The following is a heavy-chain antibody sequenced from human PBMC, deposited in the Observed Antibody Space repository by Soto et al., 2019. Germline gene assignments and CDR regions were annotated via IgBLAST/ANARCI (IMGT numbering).Heavy chain of an antibody. V-gene: IGHV1-18*01. J-gene: IGHJ4*02. Sequence: QVQLVQSGGEVKKPGASVTVSCKASGYTFINYHITWVRQAPGQGLEWMAWINTYNGMTDYAQRFQGRVTMTRDTTTRTAFMELGNRGSDDTAVYFCAMSPRGEMATDWGQGTRVIVSS. CDR3: AMSPRGEMATD. CDR2: INTYNGMT. CDR1: GYTFINYH. D-gene: IGHD2-21*01.